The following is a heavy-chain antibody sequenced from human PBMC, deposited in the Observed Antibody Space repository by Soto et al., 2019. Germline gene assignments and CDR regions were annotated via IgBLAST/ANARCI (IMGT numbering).Heavy chain of an antibody. Sequence: GGSLRLSCAASGFTFSSYSMNWVRQAPGKGLEWVSSISSSSSYVYYADSVKGRFTISRDNAKNSLYLQMNSLTAEDTAVYYCARDSQSSSWRFDPWGQGTLVTVSS. D-gene: IGHD6-13*01. CDR1: GFTFSSYS. CDR3: ARDSQSSSWRFDP. J-gene: IGHJ5*02. V-gene: IGHV3-21*04. CDR2: ISSSSSYV.